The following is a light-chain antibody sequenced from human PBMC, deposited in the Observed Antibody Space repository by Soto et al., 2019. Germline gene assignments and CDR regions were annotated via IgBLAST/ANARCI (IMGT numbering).Light chain of an antibody. CDR1: SSNIGAGYD. Sequence: QSVLTQPPSVSGAPGQRVTISCTGSSSNIGAGYDVHWYQQLPGTDPKLLIYGNSNRPSGVPDRFSGSKSGTSASLAITGLQAEDEADYYCQSYDSSLSYFLGTGTKLTVL. CDR2: GNS. V-gene: IGLV1-40*01. CDR3: QSYDSSLSYF. J-gene: IGLJ1*01.